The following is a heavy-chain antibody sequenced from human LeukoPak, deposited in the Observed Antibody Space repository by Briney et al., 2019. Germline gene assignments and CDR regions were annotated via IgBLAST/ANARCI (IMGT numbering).Heavy chain of an antibody. J-gene: IGHJ4*02. D-gene: IGHD7-27*01. CDR2: IKSKTDGWTT. V-gene: IGHV3-15*01. Sequence: GGSLRLSCAASGFTFSNAWMNWVRQAPGKGVEWVGRIKSKTDGWTTDYVALVKGRFTISRDDSKNTLYLQVNSLNTEDTAGYYCTTGNWGSFAYWGQGTLVTVSS. CDR1: GFTFSNAW. CDR3: TTGNWGSFAY.